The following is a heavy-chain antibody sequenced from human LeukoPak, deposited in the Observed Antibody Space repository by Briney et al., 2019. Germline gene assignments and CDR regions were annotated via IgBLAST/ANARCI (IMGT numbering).Heavy chain of an antibody. Sequence: PGRSLRLSCAASGFTFSSYAMHWVRQAPGKGLEWVAVISYDGSNKYYADSVKGRFTISRDNSKNTLYPQMNSLRAEDTAVYYCAREHPTTIFGVVIRGYYFDYWGQGTLVTVSS. CDR3: AREHPTTIFGVVIRGYYFDY. J-gene: IGHJ4*02. V-gene: IGHV3-30-3*01. CDR2: ISYDGSNK. CDR1: GFTFSSYA. D-gene: IGHD3-3*01.